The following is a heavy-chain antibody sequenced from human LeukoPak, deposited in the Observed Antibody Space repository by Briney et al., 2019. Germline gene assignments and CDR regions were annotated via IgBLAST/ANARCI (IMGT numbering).Heavy chain of an antibody. CDR2: ISYDGSNK. Sequence: GGFLRLSCAASGFTFSSYGMHWVRQAPGKGLEWVAVISYDGSNKYYADSVKGRFTISRDNSKNSLYLQMNSLRDEDTAVYYCARGDYGDRDLDYWGQGTLVTVSS. CDR1: GFTFSSYG. CDR3: ARGDYGDRDLDY. J-gene: IGHJ4*02. V-gene: IGHV3-30*03. D-gene: IGHD4-17*01.